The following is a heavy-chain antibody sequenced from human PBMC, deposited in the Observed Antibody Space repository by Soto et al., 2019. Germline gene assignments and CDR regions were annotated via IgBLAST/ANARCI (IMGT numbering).Heavy chain of an antibody. CDR3: ARIPHVVVVAAKWFAP. J-gene: IGHJ5*02. CDR2: INHDGGT. Sequence: QVQLQQWGAGLLKPSETLSLTCAVYGGSFSGYYWSWIRQPPGKGLEWIGEINHDGGTNYNPSLTSRVTMSVDTSTNQFSLKLSSVTAADTAVYYCARIPHVVVVAAKWFAPWGQGTLVTVSS. D-gene: IGHD2-15*01. CDR1: GGSFSGYY. V-gene: IGHV4-34*01.